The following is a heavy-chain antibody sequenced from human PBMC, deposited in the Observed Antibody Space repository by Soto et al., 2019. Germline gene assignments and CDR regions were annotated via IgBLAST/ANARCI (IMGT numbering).Heavy chain of an antibody. CDR2: IYYIGNT. D-gene: IGHD4-17*01. V-gene: IGHV4-39*01. CDR3: GGQDYGAKGYYFEN. Sequence: QLQLQESGSGLVKPSETLSLTCTVSNGSISSRSSYWGWIRQTPGKGLEWIGSIYYIGNTYYNPSIKTRDTISRDTSKCQFTMKLNSVTAEDQSVYFCGGQDYGAKGYYFENWGQGTLVTVSS. J-gene: IGHJ4*02. CDR1: NGSISSRSSY.